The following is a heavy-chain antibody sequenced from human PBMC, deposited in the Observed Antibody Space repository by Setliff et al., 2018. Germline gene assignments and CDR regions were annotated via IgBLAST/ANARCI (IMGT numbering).Heavy chain of an antibody. J-gene: IGHJ4*02. V-gene: IGHV3-7*01. D-gene: IGHD1-1*01. CDR3: ARGHTIGALLRHFDC. Sequence: PSETLSLTCAVYGGSFSGYYWSWIRQAPGKGLEWVANIKQDGGEKYYVDSVKGRFTISRDNAKNSLYLQMSSLRAEDTAMYYCARGHTIGALLRHFDCWGQGTLVTVSS. CDR1: GGSFSGYY. CDR2: IKQDGGEK.